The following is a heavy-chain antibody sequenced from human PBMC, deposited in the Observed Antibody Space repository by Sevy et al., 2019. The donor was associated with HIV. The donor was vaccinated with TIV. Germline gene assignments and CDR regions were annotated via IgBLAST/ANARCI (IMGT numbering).Heavy chain of an antibody. Sequence: SETLSLTCSVFGDSISTYYWTWIRQPPGKGLEWIGYIYYSGNTNFNPSLKRRVTMSVDTSKNQFSLNLSSVTASDTAVYYCARHWGVTRPFDPWGQGTLVTVSS. D-gene: IGHD4-17*01. CDR2: IYYSGNT. CDR1: GDSISTYY. V-gene: IGHV4-59*01. CDR3: ARHWGVTRPFDP. J-gene: IGHJ5*02.